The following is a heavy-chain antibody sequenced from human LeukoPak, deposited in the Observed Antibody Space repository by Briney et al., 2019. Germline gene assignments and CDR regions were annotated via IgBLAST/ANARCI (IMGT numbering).Heavy chain of an antibody. Sequence: SETLSLTCTVSGDSFTTHYWSWIPQPPGRELEWIGYISYLGSTNYNPSLKSRVTISIDTSKNEVSLMLTSVTAADTAVYYCASDSISMNAFDAWGQGTMVTVSS. CDR3: ASDSISMNAFDA. D-gene: IGHD3-22*01. CDR1: GDSFTTHY. J-gene: IGHJ3*01. CDR2: ISYLGST. V-gene: IGHV4-59*11.